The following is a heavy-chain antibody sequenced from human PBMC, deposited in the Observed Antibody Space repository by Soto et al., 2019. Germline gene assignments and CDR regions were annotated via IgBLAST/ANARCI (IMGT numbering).Heavy chain of an antibody. CDR3: ASGQGSGSYYNSKRFYYGMDV. CDR1: GGTFSSYA. D-gene: IGHD3-10*01. Sequence: GASVKVSCKASGGTFSSYAISWVRQAPGQGLEWMGGIIPIFGTANYAQKFQGRVTITADESTSTAYMELSSLRSEDTAVYYCASGQGSGSYYNSKRFYYGMDVWGQGTTVTVSS. J-gene: IGHJ6*02. CDR2: IIPIFGTA. V-gene: IGHV1-69*13.